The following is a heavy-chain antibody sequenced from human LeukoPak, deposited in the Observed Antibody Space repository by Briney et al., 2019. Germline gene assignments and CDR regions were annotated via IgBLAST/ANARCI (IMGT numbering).Heavy chain of an antibody. J-gene: IGHJ5*02. V-gene: IGHV1-69*13. CDR3: ARGGGSNYVLGWFDP. D-gene: IGHD4-11*01. CDR1: GGTFSSYA. Sequence: SVKVSCKASGGTFSSYAISWVRQAPGQGLEWMGGIIPIFGTANYAQKFQGRVTITADESTSTAYMELSSLRSEDTAVYYCARGGGSNYVLGWFDPWGQGTLVTVSS. CDR2: IIPIFGTA.